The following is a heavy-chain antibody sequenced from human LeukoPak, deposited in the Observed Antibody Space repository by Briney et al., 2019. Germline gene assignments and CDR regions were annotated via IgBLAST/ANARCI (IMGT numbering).Heavy chain of an antibody. Sequence: PGRSLRLSCAASGFTFSSYAIHWVRQAPGKGLEWVAVIAYDGGNKYYADSVKGRFAISRDNSKNTLYLQMSSLRAEDTAVYYCVKASRSSSWYFDYWGQGTLVTVSS. CDR3: VKASRSSSWYFDY. V-gene: IGHV3-30*09. CDR2: IAYDGGNK. CDR1: GFTFSSYA. D-gene: IGHD6-13*01. J-gene: IGHJ4*02.